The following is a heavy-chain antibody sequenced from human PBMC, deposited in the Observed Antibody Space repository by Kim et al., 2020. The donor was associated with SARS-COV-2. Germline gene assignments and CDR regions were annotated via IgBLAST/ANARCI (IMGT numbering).Heavy chain of an antibody. CDR3: ARVNVVVVAATPFDY. D-gene: IGHD2-15*01. Sequence: GRVTMTRDTSISTAYMELSRLRSDDTAVYYCARVNVVVVAATPFDYWGQGTLVTVSS. J-gene: IGHJ4*02. V-gene: IGHV1-2*02.